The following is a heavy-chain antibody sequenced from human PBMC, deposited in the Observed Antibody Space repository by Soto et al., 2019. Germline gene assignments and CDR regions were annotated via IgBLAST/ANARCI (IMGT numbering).Heavy chain of an antibody. Sequence: GESLKISCKGSGYSFTSYWIGWVRQMPGKGLEWMGIIYPGDSDTRYSPSFQGQVTISADKSISTAYLQWSSLKASDTAMYYCARRQKREGRINTIFGVVREDYWGQGTLVTVSS. D-gene: IGHD3-3*01. V-gene: IGHV5-51*01. CDR2: IYPGDSDT. CDR3: ARRQKREGRINTIFGVVREDY. J-gene: IGHJ4*02. CDR1: GYSFTSYW.